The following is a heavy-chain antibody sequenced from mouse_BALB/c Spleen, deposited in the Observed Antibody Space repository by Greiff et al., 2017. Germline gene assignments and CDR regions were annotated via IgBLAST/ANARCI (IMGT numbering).Heavy chain of an antibody. J-gene: IGHJ1*01. CDR3: AREGNGNFPGPYV. Sequence: QVQLQQSGAELARPGASVKLSCKASGYTFTSYWMQWVKQRPGQGLEWIGAIYPGDGDTRYTQKFKGKATLTADKSSSTAYMQLSSLASEDSAVYYCAREGNGNFPGPYVWGAGTTVTVSS. D-gene: IGHD2-1*01. CDR2: IYPGDGDT. V-gene: IGHV1-87*01. CDR1: GYTFTSYW.